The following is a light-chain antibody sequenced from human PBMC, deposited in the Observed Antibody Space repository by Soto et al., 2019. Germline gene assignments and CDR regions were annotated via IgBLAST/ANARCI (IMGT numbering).Light chain of an antibody. J-gene: IGKJ3*01. Sequence: DIQMTQSPSSLSASVGDRVTITCRASQGIGNYLAWYQQRPGKVPKLLIQAASILQSGVPSRFSGGGSGTDFTLTISSLQPEDVATYYCQKYDTGPRIFTFGPGTKVDVK. CDR2: AAS. CDR3: QKYDTGPRIFT. V-gene: IGKV1-27*01. CDR1: QGIGNY.